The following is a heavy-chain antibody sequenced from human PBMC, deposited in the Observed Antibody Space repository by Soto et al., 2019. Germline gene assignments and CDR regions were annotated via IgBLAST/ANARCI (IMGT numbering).Heavy chain of an antibody. J-gene: IGHJ5*02. V-gene: IGHV3-21*01. D-gene: IGHD1-7*01. CDR3: ARDRKYNWNYAWFDP. Sequence: EVQLVESGGGLVKPGGSLRLSCEASGFTFSDYSMNWVRQAPGKGLEWVSSITGSSSYIYYADSVKGRFTISRDNAKNSLYLQMNSLRAEDTAVYYCARDRKYNWNYAWFDPWGQGTLVTVSS. CDR2: ITGSSSYI. CDR1: GFTFSDYS.